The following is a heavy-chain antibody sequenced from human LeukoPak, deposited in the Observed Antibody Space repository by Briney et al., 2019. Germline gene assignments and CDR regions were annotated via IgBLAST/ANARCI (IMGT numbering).Heavy chain of an antibody. V-gene: IGHV5-51*01. CDR2: IYPGDSDT. D-gene: IGHD5-18*01. CDR1: GYSFTSYW. CDR3: ARLDTAMALLDAFDI. Sequence: GESLKISCKSSGYSFTSYWIGWVRQMPGKGLEWMGIIYPGDSDTRYSPSFQGQVTISADKSISTAYLQWSSLKASDTAMYYCARLDTAMALLDAFDIWGQGTMVTVSS. J-gene: IGHJ3*02.